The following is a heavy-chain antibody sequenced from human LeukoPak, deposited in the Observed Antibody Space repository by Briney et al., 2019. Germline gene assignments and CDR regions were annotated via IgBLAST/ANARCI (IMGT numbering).Heavy chain of an antibody. Sequence: ASVKVSCKDSGYTFTSYCISGVRQAPGQGLEWMGWINPNSGGTNYAQKFQGRVTMTRDTSISTAYMELSRLRSDDTAVYYCAKDSGYDSLVHDIDYWGQGTLVTVSS. V-gene: IGHV1-2*02. CDR2: INPNSGGT. D-gene: IGHD5-12*01. CDR3: AKDSGYDSLVHDIDY. J-gene: IGHJ4*02. CDR1: GYTFTSYC.